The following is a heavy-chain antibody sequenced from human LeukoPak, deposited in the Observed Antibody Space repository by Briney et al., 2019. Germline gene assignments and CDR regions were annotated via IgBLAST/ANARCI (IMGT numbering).Heavy chain of an antibody. D-gene: IGHD2-15*01. V-gene: IGHV1-69*05. J-gene: IGHJ4*02. CDR2: IIPIFGTA. CDR3: ARAGGGTDFLYPNDY. CDR1: GGTFSSYA. Sequence: ASVKVSCKASGGTFSSYAISWVRQAPGQGLEWMGRIIPIFGTANYAQKFQGRVTITTDESTSTAYMELSSLRSEDTALYYCARAGGGTDFLYPNDYWGQGTLVTVSS.